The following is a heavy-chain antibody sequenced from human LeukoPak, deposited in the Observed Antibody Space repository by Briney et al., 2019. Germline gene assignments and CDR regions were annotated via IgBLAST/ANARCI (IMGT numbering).Heavy chain of an antibody. D-gene: IGHD4-11*01. V-gene: IGHV4-4*02. CDR2: IDRTGTA. Sequence: GSLRLSCAASGFTFNNAWMSWVRQAPGKGLEWIGEIDRTGTANYNPSLKSRLTMSVDISKNQFSLKMTSVTAADTAIYYCATTVTYTSLDAWGNGTPVTVS. J-gene: IGHJ6*03. CDR3: ATTVTYTSLDA. CDR1: GFTFNNAW.